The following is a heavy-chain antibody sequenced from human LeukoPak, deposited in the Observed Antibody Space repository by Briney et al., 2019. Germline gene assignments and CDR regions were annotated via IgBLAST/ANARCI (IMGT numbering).Heavy chain of an antibody. D-gene: IGHD2-2*01. CDR3: AGLVPAAGWFDP. CDR2: IYTSGST. V-gene: IGHV4-4*07. CDR1: GGSISSYY. Sequence: SETLSLTCTVSGGSISSYYWNWIRQPAGKGLEWIGRIYTSGSTNYNPSLKSRVTMSVDTSKNQFSLKLSSVTAADTAVYYCAGLVPAAGWFDPWGQGTLVTVSS. J-gene: IGHJ5*02.